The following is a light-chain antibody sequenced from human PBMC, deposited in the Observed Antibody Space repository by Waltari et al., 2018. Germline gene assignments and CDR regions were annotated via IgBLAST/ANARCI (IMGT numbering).Light chain of an antibody. J-gene: IGKJ4*01. CDR1: QSVSYY. V-gene: IGKV3-11*01. CDR3: QQRRTWPLT. CDR2: DSS. Sequence: IVLTKSPAPLFFSPGERATPSCRASQSVSYYLAWYQQRPGQAPRLLIYDSSSRATGIPARFSGSGSETDFTLTISSLEPEDFAVYYCQQRRTWPLTFGGGTKVEI.